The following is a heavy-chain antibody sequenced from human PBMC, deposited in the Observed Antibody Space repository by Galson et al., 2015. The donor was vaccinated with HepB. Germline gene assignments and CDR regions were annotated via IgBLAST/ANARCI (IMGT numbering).Heavy chain of an antibody. CDR2: ISYDGSNK. V-gene: IGHV3-30*18. J-gene: IGHJ4*02. D-gene: IGHD4-23*01. CDR1: GFTFSDYY. CDR3: ANENYGGNSAFLDS. Sequence: SLRLSCAASGFTFSDYYMSWIRQAPGQGLEWVAVISYDGSNKYYADSVKGRFTISRDNSKNTLYLQMNSLRAEETAVYYCANENYGGNSAFLDSWGQGTLVTVSS.